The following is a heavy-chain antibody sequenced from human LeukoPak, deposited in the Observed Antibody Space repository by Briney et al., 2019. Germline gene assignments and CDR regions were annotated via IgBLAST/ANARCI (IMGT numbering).Heavy chain of an antibody. CDR2: IKQDGSEK. Sequence: GRSLRLSCAASGFTFSSYWMSWVRQAPGKGLEWVANIKQDGSEKYYVDSVKGRFTISRDNAKNSLYLQMNSLRAEDTAVYYCARALDGYNYGGGDYWGQGTLVTVSS. J-gene: IGHJ4*02. CDR3: ARALDGYNYGGGDY. D-gene: IGHD5-24*01. CDR1: GFTFSSYW. V-gene: IGHV3-7*01.